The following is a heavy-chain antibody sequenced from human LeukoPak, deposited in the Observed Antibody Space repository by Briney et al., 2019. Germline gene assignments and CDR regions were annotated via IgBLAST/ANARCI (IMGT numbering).Heavy chain of an antibody. V-gene: IGHV4-61*02. J-gene: IGHJ6*03. CDR3: ARVKQSVNYYYCMDV. CDR1: GGSISSGSYY. CDR2: IYTSGST. D-gene: IGHD6-19*01. Sequence: PSQTLSLTCTVSGGSISSGSYYWSWIRQPAGKGLEWIGRIYTSGSTNYNPSLKSRVTISVDTSKNQFSLKLSSVTAADTAVYYCARVKQSVNYYYCMDVWGKGTTVTISS.